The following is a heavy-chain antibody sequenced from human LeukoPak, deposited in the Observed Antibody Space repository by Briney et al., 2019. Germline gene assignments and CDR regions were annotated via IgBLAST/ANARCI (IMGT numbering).Heavy chain of an antibody. V-gene: IGHV4-38-2*02. CDR2: IYHSGST. Sequence: SETLSLTCTVSGYSISSGYYWGWIRPPPGKGLEWIGSIYHSGSTYYNPSLKSRVTISVDTSKNQFSLKLSSVTAADTAVYYCARTEESGYSYGYFGYYYYMDVWGKGTTVTISS. CDR3: ARTEESGYSYGYFGYYYYMDV. D-gene: IGHD5-18*01. J-gene: IGHJ6*03. CDR1: GYSISSGYY.